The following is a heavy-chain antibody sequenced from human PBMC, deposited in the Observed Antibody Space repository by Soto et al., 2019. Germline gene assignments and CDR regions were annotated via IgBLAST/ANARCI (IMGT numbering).Heavy chain of an antibody. CDR2: IIPIFGTA. CDR3: ARGGYDSSGYYQYYFDY. J-gene: IGHJ4*02. Sequence: GASVKVSCKASGGTFSSYAISWVRQAPGQGFEWMGGIIPIFGTANYAQKFQGRVTITADESTSTAYVELSSLRSEDTAVYYCARGGYDSSGYYQYYFDYWGQGTLVTVSS. CDR1: GGTFSSYA. D-gene: IGHD3-22*01. V-gene: IGHV1-69*13.